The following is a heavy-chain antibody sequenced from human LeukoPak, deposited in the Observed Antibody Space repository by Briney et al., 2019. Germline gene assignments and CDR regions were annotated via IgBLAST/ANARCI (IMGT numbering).Heavy chain of an antibody. CDR1: GGTFSSYA. J-gene: IGHJ4*02. CDR2: IIPIFGTA. CDR3: ARDVLDYGDYAGYFDY. V-gene: IGHV1-69*13. D-gene: IGHD4-17*01. Sequence: SVKVSCKASGGTFSSYAISWVRQAPGQGLEWMGGIIPIFGTANYAQKFQGRVTITADESTSTAYMELSSLRSEDTAVYYCARDVLDYGDYAGYFDYWGQGTLVTVSS.